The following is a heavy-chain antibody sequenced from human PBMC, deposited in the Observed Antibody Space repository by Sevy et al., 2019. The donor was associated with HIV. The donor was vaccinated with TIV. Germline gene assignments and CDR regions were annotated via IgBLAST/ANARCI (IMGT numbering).Heavy chain of an antibody. V-gene: IGHV3-23*01. Sequence: GGSLRLSCAASGFTFTSYAMIWVRQAPGKGLEWVSSISGSGGNAYYADSVKGRFTVSRDNSKNAVYLQMNGLRAEDTAVYYCAKARVRVAGADYWGQGTLVTVSS. D-gene: IGHD6-19*01. CDR1: GFTFTSYA. CDR3: AKARVRVAGADY. J-gene: IGHJ4*02. CDR2: ISGSGGNA.